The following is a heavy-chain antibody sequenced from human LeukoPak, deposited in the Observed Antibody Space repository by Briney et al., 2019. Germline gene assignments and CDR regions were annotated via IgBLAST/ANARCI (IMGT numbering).Heavy chain of an antibody. Sequence: GGSLRLSCTASGFTFSNYGMHWVRQAPGKGLEWVAVISHDGSHKDSSDSVKGRFTISRDNSKSTMYLQMNSLRAEDTAVYYCAGINDYGDPTGAFDIWGQGTMVTVSS. J-gene: IGHJ3*02. CDR1: GFTFSNYG. V-gene: IGHV3-30*03. CDR3: AGINDYGDPTGAFDI. CDR2: ISHDGSHK. D-gene: IGHD4-17*01.